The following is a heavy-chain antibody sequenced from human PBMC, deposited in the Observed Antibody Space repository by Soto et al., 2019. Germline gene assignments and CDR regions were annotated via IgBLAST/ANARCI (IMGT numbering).Heavy chain of an antibody. CDR2: IYYSGST. J-gene: IGHJ4*02. CDR3: AREGSSSPYFDD. Sequence: XETLSLPCSVSAGSMNTYAWGWIRQSPGKGLERIGNIYYSGSTNYKPSLKSRATISVDTSKNQFSLKLSSVTAADTAVYYCAREGSSSPYFDDWGQGTLVTVSS. V-gene: IGHV4-59*01. D-gene: IGHD6-6*01. CDR1: AGSMNTYA.